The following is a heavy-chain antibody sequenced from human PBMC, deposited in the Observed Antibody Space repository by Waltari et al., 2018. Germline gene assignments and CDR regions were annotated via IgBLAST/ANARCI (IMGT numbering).Heavy chain of an antibody. J-gene: IGHJ3*02. D-gene: IGHD5-12*01. CDR1: GFPSSTYN. V-gene: IGHV3-48*01. CDR2: ISSTTTT. CDR3: ARGRNGYIQDVFDI. Sequence: EVHLVASGCGLSPLRESLTLSCAASGFPSSTYNMNWVRQAPGKGLEGVSYISSTTTTYYADDVKGRFTISRDNAKNSLYLQMNSLRAEDTALYYCARGRNGYIQDVFDIWGQGTMVSVSS.